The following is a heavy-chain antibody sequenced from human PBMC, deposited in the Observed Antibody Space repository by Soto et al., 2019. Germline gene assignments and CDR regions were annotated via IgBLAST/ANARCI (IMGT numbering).Heavy chain of an antibody. CDR3: ARGGDGDYAGY. CDR1: GFTFSSYG. V-gene: IGHV3-33*01. J-gene: IGHJ4*02. Sequence: QVQLVESGGGVVQPGRSLRLSCAASGFTFSSYGMHWVRQAPGKGLEWVAVIWYDGSNKYYADSVKGRFTISRDNSKNTLYLKMNSLRAEDTAVYYCARGGDGDYAGYWGQGTLVTVSS. D-gene: IGHD4-17*01. CDR2: IWYDGSNK.